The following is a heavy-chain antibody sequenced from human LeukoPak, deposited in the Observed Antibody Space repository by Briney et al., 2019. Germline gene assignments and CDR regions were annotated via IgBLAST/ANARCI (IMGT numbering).Heavy chain of an antibody. J-gene: IGHJ4*02. Sequence: GGSLRLSCAASGFTFSSYEMNWVRQAPGKGLEWVSYISRSGSTIYYADSVKGRFTISRDNAKSPLYLQMNSLRAGDTAVYYWAREIAAAAFDYWGQGTLVAVSS. CDR3: AREIAAAAFDY. D-gene: IGHD6-13*01. CDR1: GFTFSSYE. CDR2: ISRSGSTI. V-gene: IGHV3-48*03.